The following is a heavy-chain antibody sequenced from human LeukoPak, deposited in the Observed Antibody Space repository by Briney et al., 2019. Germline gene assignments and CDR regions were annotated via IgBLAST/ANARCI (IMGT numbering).Heavy chain of an antibody. Sequence: PGGSLRLSCAASGFTFSDFAMIWVRQPPGKGLEWVSSTFQGGGEIHYADSVRGRFTISRDNSRNTLYLQMNSLRAEDTAVYYCARDLRSWSGGREYYFDYWGQGTLVTVSS. J-gene: IGHJ4*02. CDR2: TFQGGGEI. CDR3: ARDLRSWSGGREYYFDY. V-gene: IGHV3-23*01. D-gene: IGHD6-13*01. CDR1: GFTFSDFA.